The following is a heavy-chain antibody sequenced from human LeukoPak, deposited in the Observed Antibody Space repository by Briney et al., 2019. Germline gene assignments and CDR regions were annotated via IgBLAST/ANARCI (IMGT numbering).Heavy chain of an antibody. CDR3: ARGSYYGDYEFDY. V-gene: IGHV3-74*01. D-gene: IGHD4-17*01. J-gene: IGHJ4*02. Sequence: GGSLRLSCAASGFTFRRYWMHWVRQAPGKGLVWVSHINSDGSGTSYADSVKGRFTISRDNAKNTLYLQMNSLRAEDTAVYYCARGSYYGDYEFDYWGQGTLVTVSS. CDR1: GFTFRRYW. CDR2: INSDGSGT.